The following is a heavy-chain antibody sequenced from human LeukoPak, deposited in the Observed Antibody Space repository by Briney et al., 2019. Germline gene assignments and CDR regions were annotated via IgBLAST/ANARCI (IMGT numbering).Heavy chain of an antibody. CDR2: ISYDGSNK. V-gene: IGHV3-30-3*01. CDR3: ARDRSSYDYYFDH. CDR1: GFTFSNYA. D-gene: IGHD5-12*01. J-gene: IGHJ4*02. Sequence: GSLRLSCAASGFTFSNYAMHWVRQAPGKGLEWVAVISYDGSNKYYADSVKGRFTISRDNSKNTLYLQMNSLRAEDTAVFYCARDRSSYDYYFDHWGQGTLVTVSS.